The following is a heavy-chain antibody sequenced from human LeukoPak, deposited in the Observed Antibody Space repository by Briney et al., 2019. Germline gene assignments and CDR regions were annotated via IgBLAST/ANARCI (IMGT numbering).Heavy chain of an antibody. Sequence: SETLSLTCAVYGGSFSGYYWSWIRQTPGKGLEWIGEINHSGSTNYNPSLKSRVTISVDTSKNQFSLKLSSVTAADTAVYYCARWSTPLHYYYYYGMDVWGQGTTVTVSS. CDR3: ARWSTPLHYYYYYGMDV. CDR2: INHSGST. J-gene: IGHJ6*02. V-gene: IGHV4-34*01. CDR1: GGSFSGYY.